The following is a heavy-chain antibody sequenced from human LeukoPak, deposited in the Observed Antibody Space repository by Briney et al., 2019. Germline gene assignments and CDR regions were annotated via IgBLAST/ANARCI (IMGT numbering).Heavy chain of an antibody. J-gene: IGHJ3*02. Sequence: GGSLRLSCAASGFTFSNYAMSWVRQAPGKGLEWISYNNSRSRTISYADSVKGRFTISRDNAKNSLHLQMNSLRDEDTAMYYCARDKDYAFDIWGQGTMVTVSS. CDR1: GFTFSNYA. D-gene: IGHD4-11*01. CDR3: ARDKDYAFDI. CDR2: NNSRSRTI. V-gene: IGHV3-48*02.